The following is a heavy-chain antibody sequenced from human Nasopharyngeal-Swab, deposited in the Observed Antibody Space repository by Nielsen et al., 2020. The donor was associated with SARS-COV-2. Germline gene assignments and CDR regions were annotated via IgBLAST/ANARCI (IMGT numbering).Heavy chain of an antibody. D-gene: IGHD5-18*01. J-gene: IGHJ4*02. CDR3: ARRGRGYSYGLLDY. CDR2: IYYSGST. Sequence: SETLSLTCTVSGGSISSSSYYWGWIRQPPGKGLEWIGSIYYSGSTYYNPSLKSRVTISVDTSKNQFSLKLSSVTAADTAVYYCARRGRGYSYGLLDYWGQGTLVTVSS. CDR1: GGSISSSSYY. V-gene: IGHV4-39*01.